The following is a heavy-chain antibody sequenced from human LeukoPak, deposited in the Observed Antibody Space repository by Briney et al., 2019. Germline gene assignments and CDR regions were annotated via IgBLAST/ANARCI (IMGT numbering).Heavy chain of an antibody. Sequence: ASVKVSCKASGYTFTSYDINWVRQATGQGLEWMGWMKPNSGNTGYAQKFQGRVTMTRNTSISTAYMELSSLRSEDTAVYYCARVVTMVRGVPLGYWGQGTLVTVSS. J-gene: IGHJ4*02. V-gene: IGHV1-8*01. CDR1: GYTFTSYD. CDR3: ARVVTMVRGVPLGY. D-gene: IGHD3-10*01. CDR2: MKPNSGNT.